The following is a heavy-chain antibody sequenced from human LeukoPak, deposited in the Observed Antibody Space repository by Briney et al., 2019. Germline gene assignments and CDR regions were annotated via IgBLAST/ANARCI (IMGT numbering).Heavy chain of an antibody. J-gene: IGHJ5*02. CDR2: ISGSGGST. CDR1: GFTFSSYA. CDR3: AKDKGYSSGWYFNWFDP. D-gene: IGHD6-19*01. V-gene: IGHV3-23*01. Sequence: GGSLRLSCAASGFTFSSYAMSWVRQAPGKGLEWVSAISGSGGSTYYADSAKGRFTISRDNSKNTLYLQMNSLRAEDTAVYYCAKDKGYSSGWYFNWFDPWGQGTLVTVSS.